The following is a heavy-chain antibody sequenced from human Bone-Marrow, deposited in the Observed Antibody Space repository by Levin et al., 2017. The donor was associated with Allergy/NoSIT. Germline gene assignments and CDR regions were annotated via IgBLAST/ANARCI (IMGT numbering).Heavy chain of an antibody. Sequence: GGSLRLSCEASGFILSPYSMAWVRQAPGKGLEWVSYISSTSTTIYYADSVKGRFTVTRDNAKNSLYLQMNSLRADDTATYSCARSGYCSGGSCSYDAFYVWGQGTMVTVSS. CDR1: GFILSPYS. D-gene: IGHD2-15*01. V-gene: IGHV3-48*01. J-gene: IGHJ3*01. CDR3: ARSGYCSGGSCSYDAFYV. CDR2: ISSTSTTI.